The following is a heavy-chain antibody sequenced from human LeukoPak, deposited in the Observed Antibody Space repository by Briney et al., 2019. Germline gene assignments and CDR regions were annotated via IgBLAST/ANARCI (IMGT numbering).Heavy chain of an antibody. V-gene: IGHV3-23*01. CDR1: GFTFSSYA. D-gene: IGHD6-19*01. J-gene: IGHJ4*02. CDR3: AKDRRIAVAGFSDY. Sequence: GGSLRLSCAASGFTFSSYAMSWVRQAPGKGLEWVSATSGSGGSTYYADSVKGRFTISRDNSKNTLYLQMNSLRAEDTAVYYCAKDRRIAVAGFSDYWGQGTLVTVSS. CDR2: TSGSGGST.